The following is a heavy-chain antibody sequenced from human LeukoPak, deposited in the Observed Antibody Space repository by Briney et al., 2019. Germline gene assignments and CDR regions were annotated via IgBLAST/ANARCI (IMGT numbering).Heavy chain of an antibody. CDR1: GFTFSSYS. Sequence: GGSLRLSCAASGFTFSSYSMNWVRQAPGKGLEWVSYISSSSSTIYYADSVKGRFTISRDNAKNSLYLQMNSLRAEDTAVYYCARVGQVVPAAAYYFDYWGQGTLVTVSS. CDR3: ARVGQVVPAAAYYFDY. D-gene: IGHD2-2*01. V-gene: IGHV3-48*04. J-gene: IGHJ4*02. CDR2: ISSSSSTI.